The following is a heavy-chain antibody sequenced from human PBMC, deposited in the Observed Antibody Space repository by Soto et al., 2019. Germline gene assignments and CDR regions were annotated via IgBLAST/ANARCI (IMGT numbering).Heavy chain of an antibody. J-gene: IGHJ3*02. D-gene: IGHD3-22*01. CDR1: GFTFISYS. V-gene: IGHV3-21*06. Sequence: GARRVSCAAPGFTFISYSMMWVRQAPGKGLEWVSSITSSSSYIYYADSIKGRFTISRDNAENSLYLQMDSLRAEDTGVYYCARLWDSSGYYSYDGFDIWGQGTMVTVSS. CDR3: ARLWDSSGYYSYDGFDI. CDR2: ITSSSSYI.